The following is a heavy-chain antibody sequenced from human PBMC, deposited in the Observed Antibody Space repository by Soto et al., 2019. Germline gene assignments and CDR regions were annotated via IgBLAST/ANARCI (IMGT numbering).Heavy chain of an antibody. V-gene: IGHV3-30*04. J-gene: IGHJ4*02. Sequence: GGSLRLSCAASGFTFSSYAMHWVRQAPGKGLEWVAVISYDGSNKYYADSVKGRFTISRDNSKNTLYLQMNSLRAEDTAVYYCARAILGVLYYFDYWGQGTLVTVSS. CDR2: ISYDGSNK. CDR3: ARAILGVLYYFDY. CDR1: GFTFSSYA. D-gene: IGHD2-8*01.